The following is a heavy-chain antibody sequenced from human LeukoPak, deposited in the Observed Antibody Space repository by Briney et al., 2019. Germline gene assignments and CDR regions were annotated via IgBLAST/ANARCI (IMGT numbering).Heavy chain of an antibody. CDR1: GFTFSGSA. CDR3: TTTIYGDYPDAFDI. D-gene: IGHD4-17*01. J-gene: IGHJ3*02. Sequence: GGSLRLSCSASGFTFSGSAMHWVRQASGKGLEWVGRIRSKANSYATAYAASVKGRFTISRDDSKNTAYLQMNSLKTEDTAVYYCTTTIYGDYPDAFDIWGQGTMVTVSS. V-gene: IGHV3-73*01. CDR2: IRSKANSYAT.